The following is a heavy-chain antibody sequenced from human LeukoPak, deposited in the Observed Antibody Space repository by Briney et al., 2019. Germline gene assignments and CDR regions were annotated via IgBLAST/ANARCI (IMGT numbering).Heavy chain of an antibody. V-gene: IGHV1-2*04. CDR3: ARQYYYGSGYAFDI. CDR1: GYTFTGYY. Sequence: VSVKVSCKASGYTFTGYYMHWVRQAPGQGLEWMGWINPNSGGTNYAQKFQGWVTMTRDTSISTAYVELSRLRSDDTAVYYCARQYYYGSGYAFDIWGQGTMVTVSS. J-gene: IGHJ3*02. D-gene: IGHD3-10*01. CDR2: INPNSGGT.